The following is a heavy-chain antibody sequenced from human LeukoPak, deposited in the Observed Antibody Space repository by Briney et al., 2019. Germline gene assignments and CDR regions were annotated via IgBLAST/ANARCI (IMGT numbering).Heavy chain of an antibody. D-gene: IGHD5-18*01. CDR3: ARDGGYSYGYGPTHFDY. V-gene: IGHV3-48*03. J-gene: IGHJ4*02. CDR1: GFTFSSYE. Sequence: GGSLRLSCAASGFTFSSYEMNWVRQAPGKGLEWVSYISSSGSTIYYADSVKGRFTISRDNAKNSLYLQMNSLRAEDTAVYYCARDGGYSYGYGPTHFDYWGQGTLVTVSS. CDR2: ISSSGSTI.